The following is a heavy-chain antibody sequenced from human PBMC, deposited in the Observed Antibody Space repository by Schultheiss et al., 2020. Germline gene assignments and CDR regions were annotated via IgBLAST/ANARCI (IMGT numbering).Heavy chain of an antibody. V-gene: IGHV4-61*05. CDR3: ASGAQLGSFDY. J-gene: IGHJ4*02. Sequence: SQTLSLTCTVSGGSISSSSYYWGWIRQPPGKGLEWIGYSYYSGSTNYNPSLKSRVTMSVDTSKNQFSLKLSSVTAADTAVYYCASGAQLGSFDYWGQGALVTVSS. D-gene: IGHD6-6*01. CDR1: GGSISSSSYY. CDR2: SYYSGST.